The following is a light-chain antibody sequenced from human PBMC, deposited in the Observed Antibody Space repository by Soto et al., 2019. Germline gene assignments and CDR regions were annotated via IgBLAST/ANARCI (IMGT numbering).Light chain of an antibody. J-gene: IGKJ4*01. CDR1: QSVSSSY. V-gene: IGKV3-20*01. CDR3: QQYGSSPLS. Sequence: EIVLTQSPGTLSLSPGERATLSCRASQSVSSSYLAWYQQKPGQAPRLLISGASSRATGIPDRFSGSGSGTDLTLTISRLEPEDFAVYYCQQYGSSPLSFGGGTKVDIK. CDR2: GAS.